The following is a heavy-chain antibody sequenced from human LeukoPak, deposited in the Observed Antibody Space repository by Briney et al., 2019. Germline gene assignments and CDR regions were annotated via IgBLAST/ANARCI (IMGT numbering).Heavy chain of an antibody. CDR1: GFPFSDFS. CDR3: AKQSYARSLGE. D-gene: IGHD3-16*01. Sequence: GGSLRLSCATSGFPFSDFSMSWVRQAPGKGLEWISTTNPGGTSTYYAESVKGRFTISRDNSKNTLYLQMSSLRVEDTAVYYCAKQSYARSLGEGGPGTLVSVSS. J-gene: IGHJ4*02. V-gene: IGHV3-23*01. CDR2: TNPGGTST.